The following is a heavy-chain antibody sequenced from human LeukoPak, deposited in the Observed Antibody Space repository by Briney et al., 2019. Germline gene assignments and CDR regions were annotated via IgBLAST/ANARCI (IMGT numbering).Heavy chain of an antibody. CDR1: GGTFSSYA. D-gene: IGHD5-18*01. Sequence: SVEVSCKASGGTFSSYAISWVRQAPGQGLEWMGRIIPIFGIANYAQKFQGRVTITADKSTSTAYMELSSLRSEDTAVYYCARGAPGYSAGADYFDYWGQGTLVTVSS. J-gene: IGHJ4*02. CDR2: IIPIFGIA. V-gene: IGHV1-69*04. CDR3: ARGAPGYSAGADYFDY.